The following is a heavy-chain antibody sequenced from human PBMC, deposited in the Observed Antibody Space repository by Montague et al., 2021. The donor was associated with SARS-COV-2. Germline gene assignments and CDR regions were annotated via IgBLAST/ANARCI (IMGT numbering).Heavy chain of an antibody. CDR2: INHSGNI. Sequence: SETLSLTCAVYGGSFNDYYWTWVRQPPGKGLEWIGEINHSGNIKYNPSLQSRVTISVDTSKNQFSLKLTSVTAADTATYYCARGQVTAFVVLIVFPAAGDLDSWGRGTTVTVSS. J-gene: IGHJ6*02. CDR3: ARGQVTAFVVLIVFPAAGDLDS. D-gene: IGHD2-15*01. CDR1: GGSFNDYY. V-gene: IGHV4-34*01.